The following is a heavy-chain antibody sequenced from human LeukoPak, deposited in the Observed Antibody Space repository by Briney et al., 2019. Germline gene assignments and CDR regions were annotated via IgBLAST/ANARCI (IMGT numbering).Heavy chain of an antibody. Sequence: GGSLRLSCAASGFTFSTYWMSWVRQAPGKGLEWVANIKQDGSEKYYVDSVKGRFTISRDNAKNSLYLQMNSLRAEDTAVYYCARVGDDFWSGYYVYWGQGTLVTVSS. J-gene: IGHJ4*02. CDR3: ARVGDDFWSGYYVY. V-gene: IGHV3-7*01. CDR2: IKQDGSEK. D-gene: IGHD3-3*01. CDR1: GFTFSTYW.